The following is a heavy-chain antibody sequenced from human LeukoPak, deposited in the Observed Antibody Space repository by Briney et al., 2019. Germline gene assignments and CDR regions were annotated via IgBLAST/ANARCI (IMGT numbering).Heavy chain of an antibody. CDR2: IHPNSGGT. D-gene: IGHD5-12*01. J-gene: IGHJ6*03. V-gene: IGHV1-2*02. Sequence: ASVKVSCKASGYTFTGYYMHWVRQAPGQGLEWMGWIHPNSGGTNYAQKFQGRVTMTRDTSISTAYMELSRLRSDDTAVYYCAKNVRGYSGFVRRTYYYYMDVWGKGTTVTVSS. CDR3: AKNVRGYSGFVRRTYYYYMDV. CDR1: GYTFTGYY.